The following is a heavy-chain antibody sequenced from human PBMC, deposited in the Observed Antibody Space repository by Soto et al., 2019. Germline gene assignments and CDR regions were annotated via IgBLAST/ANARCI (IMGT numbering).Heavy chain of an antibody. CDR3: AKALGELSPESFDY. D-gene: IGHD3-16*02. J-gene: IGHJ4*02. Sequence: QVQLVESGGGVVQPGRSLRLSCAASGFTFSSYAMHWVRQAPGKGLEWVAIMSYDGHNQYYADSVKGRFTISRDNFKNALHLQMNSPRAEETAVYYFAKALGELSPESFDYWGQGILVTVS. CDR2: MSYDGHNQ. CDR1: GFTFSSYA. V-gene: IGHV3-30*18.